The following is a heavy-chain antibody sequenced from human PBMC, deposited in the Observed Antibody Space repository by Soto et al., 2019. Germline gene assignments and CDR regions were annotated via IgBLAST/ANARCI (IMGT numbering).Heavy chain of an antibody. D-gene: IGHD4-4*01. J-gene: IGHJ6*02. CDR2: ISDDGSNK. CDR1: GFTFSGYA. Sequence: GGSLRLSCAASGFTFSGYAMHWVRQAPGKGLEWVAVISDDGSNKYYADSLRGRFTIPRDNPKNTLYLQMNSLRAEDTAVYYCARDDYSKSYGMDVWGQGTTVTVSS. CDR3: ARDDYSKSYGMDV. V-gene: IGHV3-30*04.